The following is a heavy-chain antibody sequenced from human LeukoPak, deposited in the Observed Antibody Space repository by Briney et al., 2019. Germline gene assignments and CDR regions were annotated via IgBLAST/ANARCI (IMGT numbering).Heavy chain of an antibody. CDR1: GGSIGSSSYC. J-gene: IGHJ5*02. V-gene: IGHV4-39*01. CDR2: ICYSGST. D-gene: IGHD5-24*01. CDR3: ARTENYIPEDCFDP. Sequence: SETLSLTCSVSGGSIGSSSYCWGWIRQPPGKGLEWIGIICYSGSTFYNPSLKSRVTLSVDTSKNQFSLKLSSVTAADTAVYYCARTENYIPEDCFDPWGQGTLVTVSS.